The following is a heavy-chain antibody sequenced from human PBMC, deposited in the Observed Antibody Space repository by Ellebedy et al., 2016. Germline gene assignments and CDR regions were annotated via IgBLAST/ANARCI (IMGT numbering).Heavy chain of an antibody. CDR1: GGTFSSYA. D-gene: IGHD3-3*01. CDR3: ATHSGYDFWSGSQSDGPLDY. J-gene: IGHJ4*02. CDR2: IIPILGIA. V-gene: IGHV1-69*04. Sequence: ASVKVSCKASGGTFSSYAISWVRQAPGQGLEWMGRIIPILGIANYAQKFQGRVTITADKSTSTAYMELSSLRSEDTAVYYCATHSGYDFWSGSQSDGPLDYWGQGTLVSVSS.